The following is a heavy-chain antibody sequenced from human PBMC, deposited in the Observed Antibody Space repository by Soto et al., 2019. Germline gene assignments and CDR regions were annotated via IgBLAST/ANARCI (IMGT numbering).Heavy chain of an antibody. V-gene: IGHV2-5*02. Sequence: QITLKESGPTLVKPTQTLTLTCTFSGFSLSTNGVGVGWIRQPPGKALEWLTLIYWDDDKRYSPSLKSRLTITNDTSKNPVVLTMTNMDPVYTATYYCAHSGYGGPSAIYNWLDPWGQGTLVTVSS. D-gene: IGHD5-12*01. CDR1: GFSLSTNGVG. CDR2: IYWDDDK. CDR3: AHSGYGGPSAIYNWLDP. J-gene: IGHJ5*02.